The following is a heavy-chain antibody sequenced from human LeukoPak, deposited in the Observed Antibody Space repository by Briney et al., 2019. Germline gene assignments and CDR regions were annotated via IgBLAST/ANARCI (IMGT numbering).Heavy chain of an antibody. V-gene: IGHV3-23*01. CDR1: GLILSSYA. CDR3: AKGAVGSMLRLHAFDI. D-gene: IGHD1-26*01. CDR2: LSHSGGST. Sequence: GGSLRLPCAASGLILSSYAMRWAREAPGKALEWVSSLSHSGGSTCYAYAMKGRLTICRDNSKNTVYLQMNSHRDEVPASYFCAKGAVGSMLRLHAFDIWGQGTKVTVSS. J-gene: IGHJ3*02.